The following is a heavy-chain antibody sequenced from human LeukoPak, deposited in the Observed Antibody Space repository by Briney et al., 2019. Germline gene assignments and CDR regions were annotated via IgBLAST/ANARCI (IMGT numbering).Heavy chain of an antibody. Sequence: SETLSLTCAVYGGSFSGYYWSWIRQPPGKGLEWIGEINHSGSTNYNPSLKSRVTISVDTSKNQFSLKLSSVTAADTAVYYCATSCGSGYWGQGTLVTVSS. D-gene: IGHD3-10*01. J-gene: IGHJ4*02. CDR2: INHSGST. CDR3: ATSCGSGY. V-gene: IGHV4-34*01. CDR1: GGSFSGYY.